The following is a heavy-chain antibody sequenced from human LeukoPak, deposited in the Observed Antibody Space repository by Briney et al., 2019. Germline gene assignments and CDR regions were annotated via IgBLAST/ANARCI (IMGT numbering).Heavy chain of an antibody. D-gene: IGHD5-12*01. CDR2: IKKDGSEK. CDR3: AKVEYSGYEGGDY. CDR1: GFTFSSYW. V-gene: IGHV3-7*01. J-gene: IGHJ4*02. Sequence: GGSLRLSCAASGFTFSSYWMSWVRQAPGKGLEWVANIKKDGSEKYYVDSVKGRFTISRDNAKNSLYLQMNSLRAEDTAVYYCAKVEYSGYEGGDYWGQGTLVTVSS.